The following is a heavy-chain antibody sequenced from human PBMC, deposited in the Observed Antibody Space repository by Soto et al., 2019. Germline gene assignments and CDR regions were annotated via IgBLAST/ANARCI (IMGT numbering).Heavy chain of an antibody. V-gene: IGHV1-69*01. Sequence: QVQLVQSGAEVKQPGSSVKVSCKASGGNFSSYAISWVRQAPGQGLEWMGGIIPIFGIANYAQKVQGRVTITADESTITAYMELSRLRSEDTAVYYCAGGLALAGTNGLDYFDSGGQGTLVTVSS. CDR2: IIPIFGIA. J-gene: IGHJ4*02. CDR3: AGGLALAGTNGLDYFDS. D-gene: IGHD2-8*01. CDR1: GGNFSSYA.